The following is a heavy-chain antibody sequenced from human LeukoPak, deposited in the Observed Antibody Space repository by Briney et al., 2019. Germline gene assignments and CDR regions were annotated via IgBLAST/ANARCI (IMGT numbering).Heavy chain of an antibody. CDR3: AREPGGYSYGYKRYYGMDV. D-gene: IGHD5-18*01. J-gene: IGHJ6*02. V-gene: IGHV4-34*01. CDR2: INHSGST. Sequence: SETLSLTCTVSGGSISSYYWSWIRQPPGKGLEWIGEINHSGSTNYNPSLKSRVTISVDTSKNQFSLKLSSVTAADTAVYYCAREPGGYSYGYKRYYGMDVWGQGTTVTVSS. CDR1: GGSISSYY.